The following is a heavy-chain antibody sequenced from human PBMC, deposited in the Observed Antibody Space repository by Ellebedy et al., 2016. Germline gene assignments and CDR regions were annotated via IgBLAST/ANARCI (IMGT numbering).Heavy chain of an antibody. Sequence: GGSLRLSXTVSELTLGNYFMSWVRQAPGGGLEWFSTISGDGDIIFSADSVKGRFTISRDNSRYTLYLQMDSLRAADTAVYYCYYGHYSGYWGQGTLVTVSS. CDR1: ELTLGNYF. CDR3: YYGHYSGY. D-gene: IGHD4-17*01. CDR2: ISGDGDII. J-gene: IGHJ4*02. V-gene: IGHV3-23*01.